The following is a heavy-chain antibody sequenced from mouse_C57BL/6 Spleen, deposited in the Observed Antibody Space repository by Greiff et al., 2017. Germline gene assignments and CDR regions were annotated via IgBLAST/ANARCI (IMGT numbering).Heavy chain of an antibody. D-gene: IGHD1-1*01. J-gene: IGHJ2*01. Sequence: QVHVKQSGPELVKPGASVKISCKASGYAFSSSWMNWVKQRPGKGLEWIGRIYPGDGDTNYNGKFKGKATLTADKSSSTAYMQLSSLTSEDSAVYFCARSEDYYGSREDYWGQGTTLTVSS. V-gene: IGHV1-82*01. CDR3: ARSEDYYGSREDY. CDR1: GYAFSSSW. CDR2: IYPGDGDT.